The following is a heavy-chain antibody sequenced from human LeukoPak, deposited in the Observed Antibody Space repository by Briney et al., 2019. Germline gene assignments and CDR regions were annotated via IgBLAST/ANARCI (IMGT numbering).Heavy chain of an antibody. J-gene: IGHJ3*02. V-gene: IGHV1-3*03. CDR1: GYPFSTYA. CDR3: ARGRIVGADDAFDI. Sequence: ASVKRSCKASGYPFSTYAMHWVREAPGQRLEWMGWINADNGNTKYSQEFQDRVTITKDTSASTVYMELSSLKSEDMAVYYCARGRIVGADDAFDIWGQGTMVTVSS. D-gene: IGHD1-26*01. CDR2: INADNGNT.